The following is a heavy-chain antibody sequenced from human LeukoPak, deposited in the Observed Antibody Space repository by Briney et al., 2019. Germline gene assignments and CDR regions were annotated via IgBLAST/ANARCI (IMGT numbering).Heavy chain of an antibody. CDR3: AKDKGGGSAWFDYFDY. CDR1: GFTFSSYA. D-gene: IGHD3-10*01. V-gene: IGHV3-23*01. Sequence: GGSLRLSCAASGFTFSSYAMSWVRQAPGKGLEWVSAISGNGGKIYYADSVKGRFTISRDNSKNTVYLQMNSLRAEDTARYYCAKDKGGGSAWFDYFDYWGQGTLVTVSS. J-gene: IGHJ4*02. CDR2: ISGNGGKI.